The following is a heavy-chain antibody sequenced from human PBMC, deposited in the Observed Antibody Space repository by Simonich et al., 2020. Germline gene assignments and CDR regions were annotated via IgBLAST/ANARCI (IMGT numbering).Heavy chain of an antibody. CDR2: IKQDGSEK. CDR3: ARDGLGTAYYYYMDV. Sequence: EVQLVESGGGLVQPGGSLRLSCAASGFTFSSYWMSWVSQAPRKGLEWVANIKQDGSEKYYVDSVKGRFTISRDNAKNSRYLQMNSLRDEDTAVYYCARDGLGTAYYYYMDVWGKGTTVTVSS. CDR1: GFTFSSYW. D-gene: IGHD7-27*01. V-gene: IGHV3-7*01. J-gene: IGHJ6*03.